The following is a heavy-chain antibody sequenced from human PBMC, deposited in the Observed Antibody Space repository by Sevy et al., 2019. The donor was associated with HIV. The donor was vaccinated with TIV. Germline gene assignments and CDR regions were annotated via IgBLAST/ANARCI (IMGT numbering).Heavy chain of an antibody. D-gene: IGHD6-19*01. CDR2: IRSKAYGGTP. Sequence: GGSLRLSCTASGFTFGDYAMSWVRQAPGKGLEWVGFIRSKAYGGTPEYAASVKGRFKFSRDDSKNIAYLQMNSLKTEATAGYYCSREGPGRGSSGWYRYDYWGPGTLVTVSS. J-gene: IGHJ4*02. CDR3: SREGPGRGSSGWYRYDY. CDR1: GFTFGDYA. V-gene: IGHV3-49*04.